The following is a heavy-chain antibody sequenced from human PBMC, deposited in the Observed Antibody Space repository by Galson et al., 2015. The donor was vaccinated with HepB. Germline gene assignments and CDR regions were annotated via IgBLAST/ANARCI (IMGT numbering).Heavy chain of an antibody. V-gene: IGHV3-66*01. CDR2: IYSGGGA. D-gene: IGHD3-10*01. CDR1: GFTVSGDY. Sequence: SLRLSCAASGFTVSGDYMNWVRQAPGRGLEWVSVIYSGGGASYADFVKGRFTISRDNSRNTLYLQMNSLRADDTVVYYCARDPPWFGGSRLDYWGQGTLVTVPS. CDR3: ARDPPWFGGSRLDY. J-gene: IGHJ4*02.